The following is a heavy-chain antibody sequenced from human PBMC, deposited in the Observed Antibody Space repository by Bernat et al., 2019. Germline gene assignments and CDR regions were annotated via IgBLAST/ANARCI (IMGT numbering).Heavy chain of an antibody. Sequence: EVQLLESGGGSPQPGGSLRLSCAASGFTFSSYGMSWVRQAPGKGLEWVSTFSGGDGTTYYADSVNGRFTISRDNSKNTLYLQMNSLRAEDTAVYYCAKDGGGSCYGFHYWGQGTLVTVSS. CDR2: FSGGDGTT. J-gene: IGHJ4*02. CDR3: AKDGGGSCYGFHY. V-gene: IGHV3-23*01. D-gene: IGHD2-15*01. CDR1: GFTFSSYG.